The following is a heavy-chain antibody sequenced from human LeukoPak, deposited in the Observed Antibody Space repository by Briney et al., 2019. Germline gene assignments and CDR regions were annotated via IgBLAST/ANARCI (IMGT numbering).Heavy chain of an antibody. CDR3: ARNVGFDY. CDR2: IRPDGSEK. J-gene: IGHJ4*02. V-gene: IGHV3-7*04. Sequence: PGGSLRLSCAASGFTFSSYWMHWVRQAPGKGLEWVANIRPDGSEKDYVDSVKGRFTISRDNAKNSLYLQMNSLRDEDTAVYYCARNVGFDYWGQGTLVTVSS. CDR1: GFTFSSYW. D-gene: IGHD3-16*01.